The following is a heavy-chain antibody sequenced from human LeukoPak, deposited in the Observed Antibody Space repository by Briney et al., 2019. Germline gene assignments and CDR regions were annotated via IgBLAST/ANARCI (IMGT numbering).Heavy chain of an antibody. Sequence: SETLSLTCTVHGEFFGGSYWNWIRQSPGKGLEWIGEINHSGNTNYNPSLKSRVTISVDTSQKQFSLRLSSVTAADTAVYYCARTQWTNAFHIWGQGTMVTVSS. CDR3: ARTQWTNAFHI. J-gene: IGHJ3*02. D-gene: IGHD6-19*01. CDR1: GEFFGGSY. V-gene: IGHV4-34*01. CDR2: INHSGNT.